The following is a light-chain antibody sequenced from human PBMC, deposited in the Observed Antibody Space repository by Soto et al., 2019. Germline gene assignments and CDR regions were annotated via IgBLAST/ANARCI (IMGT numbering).Light chain of an antibody. CDR3: SSYTSDYARYV. CDR2: DVS. J-gene: IGLJ1*01. V-gene: IGLV2-14*03. Sequence: QSALTQPASVSGTPGQSITISCTGSNSDVGIYDFVSWYQHHPGRAPKLIVSDVSHRPSGVSNRFSGSKSGNTASLTISGLQSEDEADYYCSSYTSDYARYVFGTGTKLTVL. CDR1: NSDVGIYDF.